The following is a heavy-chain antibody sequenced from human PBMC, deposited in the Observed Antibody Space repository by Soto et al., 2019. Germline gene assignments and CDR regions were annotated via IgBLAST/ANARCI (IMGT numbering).Heavy chain of an antibody. CDR3: ARFQDGGIYDSSGYYAPGSFDY. Sequence: GGSLRLSCAASGFTFSSYGMHWVRQAPGKGLEWVAVIWYDGSNKYYADSVKGRFTISRDNSKNTLYLQMNSLRAEDTAVYYCARFQDGGIYDSSGYYAPGSFDYWGQGTLVTVSS. CDR1: GFTFSSYG. CDR2: IWYDGSNK. V-gene: IGHV3-33*01. J-gene: IGHJ4*02. D-gene: IGHD3-22*01.